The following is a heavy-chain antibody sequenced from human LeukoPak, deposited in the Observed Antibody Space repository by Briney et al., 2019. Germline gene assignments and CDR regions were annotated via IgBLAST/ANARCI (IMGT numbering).Heavy chain of an antibody. V-gene: IGHV3-11*01. D-gene: IGHD6-13*01. CDR3: ARAYSSSSWYRFDY. J-gene: IGHJ4*02. Sequence: GGSLRLSCAASGFTFSDYYMSWLRQAPGKGLEWVSYISSSGSTIYYADSVKGRFTISRDNAKNSLYLQMNSLRAEDTAVYYCARAYSSSSWYRFDYWGQGTLVTVSS. CDR1: GFTFSDYY. CDR2: ISSSGSTI.